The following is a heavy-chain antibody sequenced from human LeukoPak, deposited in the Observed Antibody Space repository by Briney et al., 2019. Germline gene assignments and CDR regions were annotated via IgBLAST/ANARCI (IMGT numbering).Heavy chain of an antibody. D-gene: IGHD6-6*01. J-gene: IGHJ4*02. V-gene: IGHV3-7*01. CDR2: IKHDEREE. CDR1: GFTFSDSW. Sequence: GGSLRLSCVASGFTFSDSWMIWVRQAPGKGLEWVASIKHDEREEYYADSVKGRFSISRDNGKNSLYLQMNSLRGEDTAVYYCAKWKYSNSGIDDYWGQGTLVTVSS. CDR3: AKWKYSNSGIDDY.